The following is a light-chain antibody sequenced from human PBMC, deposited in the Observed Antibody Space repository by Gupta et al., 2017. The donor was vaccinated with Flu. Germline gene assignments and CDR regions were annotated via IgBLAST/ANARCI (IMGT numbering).Light chain of an antibody. J-gene: IGKJ2*01. CDR3: QQRSDWPPYT. CDR2: DAS. CDR1: QNINNY. Sequence: ERATLSCRASQNINNYLAWYQQTPGQAPRLLIHDASNRATGIPDRFSGSGSGTDFTLTISNLEPEDFVVYYCQQRSDWPPYTFGQGTKLEMK. V-gene: IGKV3-11*01.